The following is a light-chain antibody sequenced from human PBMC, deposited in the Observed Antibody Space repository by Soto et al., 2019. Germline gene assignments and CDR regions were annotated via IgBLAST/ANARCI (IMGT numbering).Light chain of an antibody. Sequence: QSVLTQPASVSGSPGQSITISCTGTSSVVGGYNYVSWYQQHPGKAPKLIIYEVSTRPSGVSNRFSGSKSGNTASLTISGLQAEDEADYYCSSYTRSNTYVFGTGTKGTVL. CDR3: SSYTRSNTYV. V-gene: IGLV2-14*01. J-gene: IGLJ1*01. CDR1: SSVVGGYNY. CDR2: EVS.